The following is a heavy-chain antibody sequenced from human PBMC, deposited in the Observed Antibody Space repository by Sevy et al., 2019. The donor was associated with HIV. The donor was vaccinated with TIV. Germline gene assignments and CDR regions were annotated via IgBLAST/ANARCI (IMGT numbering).Heavy chain of an antibody. J-gene: IGHJ4*02. V-gene: IGHV5-51*01. Sequence: ASVKVSCKGSGYSFTSYWVGWVRQMPGKGLEWMGIIDPGDSDTRYSPSFQGQVTISADKSISTAYLQWSSLKASDTAMYYCARRAGATIPFDYWGQGTLVTVSS. CDR2: IDPGDSDT. CDR3: ARRAGATIPFDY. D-gene: IGHD1-26*01. CDR1: GYSFTSYW.